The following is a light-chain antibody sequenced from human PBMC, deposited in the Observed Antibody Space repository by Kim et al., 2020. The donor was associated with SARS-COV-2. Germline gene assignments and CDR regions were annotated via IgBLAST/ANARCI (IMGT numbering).Light chain of an antibody. CDR1: QSVDSK. CDR3: QQYNNWPLA. Sequence: EIVMTQSPATLSVSPGERATLSCRASQSVDSKLAWYQQRPGQAPRLLIYGASTRATSVPARFSGSGSGTEFTLTIASLQSEDFAVYYCQQYNNWPLAFGGGTKVDIK. CDR2: GAS. V-gene: IGKV3-15*01. J-gene: IGKJ4*01.